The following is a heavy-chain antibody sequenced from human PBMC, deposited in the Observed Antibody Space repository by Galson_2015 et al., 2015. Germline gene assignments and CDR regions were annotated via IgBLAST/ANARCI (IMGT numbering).Heavy chain of an antibody. V-gene: IGHV3-9*01. CDR2: ISLNSGGM. D-gene: IGHD6-19*01. CDR1: GFTFDEYA. CDR3: TRRRGSGWPFDY. Sequence: SLRLSCAASGFTFDEYAMHWVRQAPVEGLEWVSGISLNSGGMIYADAVKGRFTISRDNAKNSLYLQMNSLRPEDTALYYCTRRRGSGWPFDYWGQGALVTVSS. J-gene: IGHJ4*02.